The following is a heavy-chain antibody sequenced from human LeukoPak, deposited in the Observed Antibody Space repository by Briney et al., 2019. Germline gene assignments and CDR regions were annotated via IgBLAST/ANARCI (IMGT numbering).Heavy chain of an antibody. Sequence: GESLKISCKGSGYSFTSYWIGWVRQMPGKGLEWMGIIYPGDSDTRYSPSFQGRVTISAEKSISTAYLQWSSLKASDTAIYYCARRVTFGGSIVAAFDIWGQGTMVTVSS. J-gene: IGHJ3*02. CDR2: IYPGDSDT. V-gene: IGHV5-51*01. D-gene: IGHD3-16*02. CDR1: GYSFTSYW. CDR3: ARRVTFGGSIVAAFDI.